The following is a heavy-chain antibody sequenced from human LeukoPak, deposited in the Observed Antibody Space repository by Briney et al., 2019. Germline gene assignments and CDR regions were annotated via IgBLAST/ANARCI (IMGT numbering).Heavy chain of an antibody. CDR1: GYTFTGYY. V-gene: IGHV1-2*02. CDR2: INPNSGGT. CDR3: ARDRHYYDSSGYRNYYFDY. J-gene: IGHJ4*02. Sequence: ASVKVSCKASGYTFTGYYMHWVRQAPGQGLEWMGWINPNSGGTNYAQKFQGRVTMTRDTSISTAYMELSRLRSDDTAVYYCARDRHYYDSSGYRNYYFDYWGQGTLVTVSS. D-gene: IGHD3-22*01.